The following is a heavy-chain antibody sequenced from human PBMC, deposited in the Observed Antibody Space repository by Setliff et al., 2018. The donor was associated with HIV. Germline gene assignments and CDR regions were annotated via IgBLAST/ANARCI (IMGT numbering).Heavy chain of an antibody. CDR2: LSYQGTNI. V-gene: IGHV3-30*01. J-gene: IGHJ4*02. D-gene: IGHD3-16*01. CDR3: ARAGTDYYYYLIN. CDR1: GFKFSSSA. Sequence: AGGSLRLSCAASGFKFSSSALHWVRQVPGKGLEWVAVLSYQGTNIYYADSVRGRFTVSRDTSRNTLYLEINSLRPEDTGLYFCARAGTDYYYYLINWGQGTLVTVSS.